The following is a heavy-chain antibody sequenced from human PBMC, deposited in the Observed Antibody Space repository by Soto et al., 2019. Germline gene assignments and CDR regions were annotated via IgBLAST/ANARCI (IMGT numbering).Heavy chain of an antibody. CDR2: ISAYNGNT. J-gene: IGHJ4*02. CDR3: ARGIVFVDILTGYTHIDY. V-gene: IGHV1-18*04. D-gene: IGHD3-9*01. CDR1: GYTFTSYG. Sequence: ASVKISCKASGYTFTSYGISWVRQAPGQGLEWMGWISAYNGNTNYAQKLQGRDTMTTDTSTSTAYMELRSLRSDDTAVYYCARGIVFVDILTGYTHIDYWGQGTLVTVSS.